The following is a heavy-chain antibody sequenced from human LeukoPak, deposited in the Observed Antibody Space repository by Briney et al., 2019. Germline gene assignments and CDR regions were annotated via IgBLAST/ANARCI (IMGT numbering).Heavy chain of an antibody. CDR1: GFSFSEQW. J-gene: IGHJ4*02. V-gene: IGHV3-74*01. CDR2: ISGGTSR. D-gene: IGHD5-18*01. CDR3: ATLHIVDTTLAV. Sequence: GGSLRLSCAASGFSFSEQWMHWVRQAPGKGLVWVSRISGGTSRSYADSVEGRFTISRDNAKNTLYLQMDSLRVEDTAVYFCATLHIVDTTLAVWGQGTLVTVSS.